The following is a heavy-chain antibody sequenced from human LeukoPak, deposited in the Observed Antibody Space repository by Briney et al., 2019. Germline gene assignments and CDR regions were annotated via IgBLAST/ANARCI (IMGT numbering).Heavy chain of an antibody. CDR2: INPSGGST. D-gene: IGHD3-9*01. V-gene: IGHV1-46*01. Sequence: ASVKVSCKASGYTFTSYYMHWVRQAPGQGLEWMGIINPSGGSTSYAQKFQGRVTMTRDTSTSTVYMELSSLRSEDTAVYYCARDLSPSGGYLDWLLSLPDYWGQGTLVTVSS. CDR3: ARDLSPSGGYLDWLLSLPDY. CDR1: GYTFTSYY. J-gene: IGHJ4*02.